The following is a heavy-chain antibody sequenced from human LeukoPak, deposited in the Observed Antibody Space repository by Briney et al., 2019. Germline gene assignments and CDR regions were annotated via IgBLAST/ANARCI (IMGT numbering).Heavy chain of an antibody. CDR1: GGSISSGSYY. J-gene: IGHJ5*02. D-gene: IGHD2-2*01. Sequence: SQTLSLTCTVSGGSISSGSYYWSWIRQPAGKGLGWIGRIYTSGSTNYNPSLKSRVTISVDTSKNQFSLKLSSVTAADTAVYYCAREKTRSEMGRNVVVPKAFDPWGQGTLVTVSS. CDR2: IYTSGST. CDR3: AREKTRSEMGRNVVVPKAFDP. V-gene: IGHV4-61*02.